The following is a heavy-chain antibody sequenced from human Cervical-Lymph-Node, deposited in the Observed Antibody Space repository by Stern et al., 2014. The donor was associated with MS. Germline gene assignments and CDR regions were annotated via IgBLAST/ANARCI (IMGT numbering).Heavy chain of an antibody. J-gene: IGHJ4*02. CDR1: GYKFSIYW. CDR2: IYPGDSET. V-gene: IGHV5-51*01. D-gene: IGHD1-14*01. CDR3: ARQTTAWASDV. Sequence: EVQLVESGAELIRPGESLKISCKGSGYKFSIYWIAWVRQMPGKGLEWSGIIYPGDSETRYSPSFQVQVTMSADKSTSTAYLQWSSLNAADSAMYFCARQTTAWASDVWGQGTLVTVSS.